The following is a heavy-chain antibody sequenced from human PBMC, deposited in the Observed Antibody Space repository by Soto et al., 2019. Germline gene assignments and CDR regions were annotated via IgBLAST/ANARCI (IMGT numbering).Heavy chain of an antibody. CDR2: VYYTGNT. CDR1: GVSVTSSYSY. D-gene: IGHD2-21*01. J-gene: IGHJ4*02. CDR3: ARHPTRAEITAYARHYFDS. Sequence: QLQLQESGPGLVKPSETLSLTCTVSGVSVTSSYSYWGGLRQPPGKRLEWIGSVYYTGNTNYKPPVESRITNSVDPSQNQFSLVLGAVTAADSAVYFGARHPTRAEITAYARHYFDSWGQGTLITVSS. V-gene: IGHV4-39*01.